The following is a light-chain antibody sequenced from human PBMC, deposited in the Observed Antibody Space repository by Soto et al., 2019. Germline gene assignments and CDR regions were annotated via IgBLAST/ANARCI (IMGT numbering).Light chain of an antibody. CDR3: QQSYRTPIT. CDR2: AAS. V-gene: IGKV1-39*01. CDR1: QSISTY. J-gene: IGKJ5*01. Sequence: DIQLTQSPSPLSASVGDRVAITCLASQSISTYLNWYQQKPGKAPKVLIYAASNLQSGVPPRFSGSGSRTDFTLTISSLQPEDVATYFCQQSYRTPITFGQGTRLEI.